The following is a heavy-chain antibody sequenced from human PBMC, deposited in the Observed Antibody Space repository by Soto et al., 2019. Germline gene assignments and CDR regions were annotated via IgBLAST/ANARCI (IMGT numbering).Heavy chain of an antibody. J-gene: IGHJ5*02. CDR1: GGSFSGYY. Sequence: SETLSLTCAVYGGSFSGYYWSWIRQPPGKGLEWIGEINHSGSTNYNPSLKRRVTISVDTSKNQFSLKLSSVTAADTAVYYCARAMRIAAAGRGWFDPWGQGTLVTVSS. V-gene: IGHV4-34*01. CDR3: ARAMRIAAAGRGWFDP. CDR2: INHSGST. D-gene: IGHD6-13*01.